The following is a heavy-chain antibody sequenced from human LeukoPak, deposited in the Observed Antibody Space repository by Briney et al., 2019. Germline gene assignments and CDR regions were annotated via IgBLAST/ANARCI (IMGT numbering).Heavy chain of an antibody. D-gene: IGHD1-7*01. V-gene: IGHV4-38-2*02. CDR2: IYHSGST. CDR3: ARVEGTMGWSEHFLH. J-gene: IGHJ1*01. CDR1: GYSISSGYY. Sequence: PSETLSLTCTVSGYSISSGYYWGWIRQPPGKGLEWIGSIYHSGSTYYNPSLKSRVTISLDTSKNQFSLKLSSVTAADTAVYYCARVEGTMGWSEHFLHWGQGTLVTVSS.